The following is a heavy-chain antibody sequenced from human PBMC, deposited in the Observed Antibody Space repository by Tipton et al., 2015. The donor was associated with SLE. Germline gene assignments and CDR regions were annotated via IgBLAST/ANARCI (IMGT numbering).Heavy chain of an antibody. CDR3: AGGGSHGI. V-gene: IGHV3-7*01. Sequence: SLRLSCAASGFTFSSNWMSWVRQAPGKGLEWVANINQDGRGTNYVDSVKGRFTISRDNARNSLFLQMDSLRVEDTAVYYCAGGGSHGIWGQGTLVTVSS. D-gene: IGHD1-26*01. J-gene: IGHJ4*02. CDR2: INQDGRGT. CDR1: GFTFSSNW.